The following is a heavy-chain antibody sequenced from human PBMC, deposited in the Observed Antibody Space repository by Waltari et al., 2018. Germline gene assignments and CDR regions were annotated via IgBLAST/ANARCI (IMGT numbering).Heavy chain of an antibody. J-gene: IGHJ4*02. CDR2: IYYSGST. Sequence: QVQLVESGGGVVQPGGSLRPPWDASGFPFSRYGMPWVRQAPGKGLEWIGYIYYSGSTNYNPSLKSRVTISVDTSKNQFSLKLSSVTAADTAVYYCARGDGYNHPSVGYWGQGTLVTVSS. D-gene: IGHD5-12*01. CDR1: GFPFSRYG. V-gene: IGHV4-59*01. CDR3: ARGDGYNHPSVGY.